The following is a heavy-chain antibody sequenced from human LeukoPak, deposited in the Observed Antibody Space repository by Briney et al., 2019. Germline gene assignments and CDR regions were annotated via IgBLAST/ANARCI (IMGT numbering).Heavy chain of an antibody. D-gene: IGHD2-2*02. CDR1: GHTFTIYY. Sequence: ASVKVSCKTSGHTFTIYYMHWVRQAPGQGLEWMGWINPNSGATTYAQRFQGRVTMTRDTSISTAYMELSRLRSDDTAVYYCARNPAYCTSTSCYNDYWGQGTLVTVSS. CDR3: ARNPAYCTSTSCYNDY. J-gene: IGHJ4*02. CDR2: INPNSGAT. V-gene: IGHV1-2*02.